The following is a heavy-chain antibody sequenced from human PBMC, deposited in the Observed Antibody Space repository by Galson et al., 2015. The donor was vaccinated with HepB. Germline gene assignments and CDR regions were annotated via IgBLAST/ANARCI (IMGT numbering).Heavy chain of an antibody. CDR1: GFTFSDYY. D-gene: IGHD2/OR15-2a*01. CDR2: ISRSGTNI. J-gene: IGHJ6*02. V-gene: IGHV3-11*01. Sequence: SLRLSCAASGFTFSDYYMNWFRQAPGKGLEWVSYISRSGTNIFYADSVKGRFTISRDNTKNSLFLEMNSLGAEDTAVYYCARDLRMQPTYFYHYGMDVWGQGTTVTVSS. CDR3: ARDLRMQPTYFYHYGMDV.